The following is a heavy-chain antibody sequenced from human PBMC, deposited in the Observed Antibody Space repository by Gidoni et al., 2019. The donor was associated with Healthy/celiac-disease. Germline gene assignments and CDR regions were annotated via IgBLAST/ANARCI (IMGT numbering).Heavy chain of an antibody. V-gene: IGHV3-21*01. J-gene: IGHJ3*02. Sequence: EVQLVESGGGLVKPGGSLRLSCAASGFTFSSYSMHWVRQAPGKGLEWVSSISSSSSYIYYADSVKGRFTIARDNTKNSLYLQMNSLRAEDTAVYYCARDWRAYCGGDCYLTNDAFDIWGQGTMVTVSS. CDR3: ARDWRAYCGGDCYLTNDAFDI. D-gene: IGHD2-21*02. CDR2: ISSSSSYI. CDR1: GFTFSSYS.